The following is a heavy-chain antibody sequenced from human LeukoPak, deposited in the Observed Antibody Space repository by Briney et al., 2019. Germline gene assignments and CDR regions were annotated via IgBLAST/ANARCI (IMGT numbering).Heavy chain of an antibody. CDR1: GFTFSSYS. Sequence: PGGSLRLSCAASGFTFSSYSMNWVRQAPGKGLEWVSSISSSSSYIYYADSVKGRFTISRDNSKNTLYLQMNSLRAEDTAVYYCAKDHQPTMIVXXXTFDYWGQGTLVTVSS. J-gene: IGHJ4*02. D-gene: IGHD3-22*01. CDR2: ISSSSSYI. V-gene: IGHV3-21*04. CDR3: AKDHQPTMIVXXXTFDY.